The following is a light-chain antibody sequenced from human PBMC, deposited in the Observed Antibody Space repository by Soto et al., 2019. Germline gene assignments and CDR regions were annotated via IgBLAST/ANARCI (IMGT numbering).Light chain of an antibody. J-gene: IGKJ3*01. V-gene: IGKV3-11*01. CDR3: QQRTNWLT. Sequence: EIVLTQSPATLSLSPGERATLSCRASQNVSTYLAWYQQKPGQAPRLLIYDASNRATGIPARFSGSGSGTDFTLTICSLEPEDFAVYYCQQRTNWLTFGPGTKVDIK. CDR1: QNVSTY. CDR2: DAS.